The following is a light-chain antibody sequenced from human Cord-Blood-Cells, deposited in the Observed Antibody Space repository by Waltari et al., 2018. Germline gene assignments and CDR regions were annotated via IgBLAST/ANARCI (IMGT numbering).Light chain of an antibody. CDR3: CSYAVSSTYV. Sequence: QSALTQPASVSGSPGQSITISCTGTSSDVGRYNLVSWYQQHPGKAPKHRIYEGSKRLAGVANRFSGSKSGNTASLTISGLQAEDEADYYCCSYAVSSTYVFGTGTKVTVL. V-gene: IGLV2-23*01. J-gene: IGLJ1*01. CDR2: EGS. CDR1: SSDVGRYNL.